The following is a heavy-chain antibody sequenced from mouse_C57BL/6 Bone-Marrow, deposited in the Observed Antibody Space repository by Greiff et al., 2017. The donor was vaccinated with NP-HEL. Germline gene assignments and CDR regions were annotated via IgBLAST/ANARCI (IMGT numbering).Heavy chain of an antibody. CDR3: ARNWGQLRLPYYFDY. CDR1: GFSLTSYG. J-gene: IGHJ2*01. Sequence: VKVVESGPGLVQPSQSLSITCTVSGFSLTSYGVHWVRQSPGKGLEWLGVIWSGGSTDYNAAFISRLSISKDNSKSQVFFKMNSLQADDTAIYYCARNWGQLRLPYYFDYWGQGTTLTVSS. D-gene: IGHD3-2*02. CDR2: IWSGGST. V-gene: IGHV2-2*01.